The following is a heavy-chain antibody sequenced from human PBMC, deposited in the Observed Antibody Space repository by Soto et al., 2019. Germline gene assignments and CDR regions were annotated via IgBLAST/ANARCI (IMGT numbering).Heavy chain of an antibody. V-gene: IGHV1-3*01. CDR3: TNSYCGSMSCLGNY. D-gene: IGHD2-2*01. CDR1: GYSFSSLG. CDR2: IHGGNGNT. J-gene: IGHJ4*02. Sequence: QVQLVQSGAEVKKPGASVKASCKASGYSFSSLGMHWVRQAPGQRLEWMGWIHGGNGNTKYSQKYQGRVTMTRDTSASTAYMELSSLTSEDTAVYYCTNSYCGSMSCLGNYWGQGRLVPVPS.